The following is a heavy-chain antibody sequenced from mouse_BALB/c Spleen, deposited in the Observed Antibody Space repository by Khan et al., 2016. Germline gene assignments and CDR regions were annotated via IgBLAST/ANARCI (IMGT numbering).Heavy chain of an antibody. CDR2: ISNGGGST. D-gene: IGHD2-2*01. CDR1: GFTFSDYY. V-gene: IGHV5-12*02. CDR3: VRQRDGYDFFEY. J-gene: IGHJ2*01. Sequence: EVELVESGGGLVQPGGSLKLSCATSGFTFSDYYMYWVRQTPEKRLEWVAYISNGGGSTYYPDTVKGRFTISRDNAKNTLYLQMSRLKSEDTAMYYCVRQRDGYDFFEYWGQGTTLTVSS.